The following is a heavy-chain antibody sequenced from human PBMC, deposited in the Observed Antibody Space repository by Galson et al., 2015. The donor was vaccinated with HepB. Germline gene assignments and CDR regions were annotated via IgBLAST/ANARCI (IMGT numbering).Heavy chain of an antibody. CDR2: IYPGDSDT. V-gene: IGHV5-51*01. J-gene: IGHJ3*02. D-gene: IGHD5-24*01. CDR3: ASLGGLATSPWHAFDI. Sequence: QSGAEVKKPGESLKISCKGSGYSFTSYWIGWVRQMPGKGLEWMGIIYPGDSDTRYSPSFQGQVTISADKSISTAYLQWSSLKASDTAMYYCASLGGLATSPWHAFDIWGQGTMVTVSS. CDR1: GYSFTSYW.